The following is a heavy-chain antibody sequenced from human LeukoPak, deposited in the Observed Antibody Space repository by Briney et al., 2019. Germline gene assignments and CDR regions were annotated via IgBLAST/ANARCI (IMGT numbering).Heavy chain of an antibody. CDR3: AGLGYCSSTSCQNWFDP. CDR1: GGSFSGYD. V-gene: IGHV4-34*01. Sequence: PSETLSLTCAVYGGSFSGYDWSWIRQPPGKGLEWIGQINHSGSTNYNPPLKSRVTISVDTSKNQFSLKLSSVTAADTAVYYCAGLGYCSSTSCQNWFDPWGQGTLVTVSS. CDR2: INHSGST. J-gene: IGHJ5*02. D-gene: IGHD2-2*01.